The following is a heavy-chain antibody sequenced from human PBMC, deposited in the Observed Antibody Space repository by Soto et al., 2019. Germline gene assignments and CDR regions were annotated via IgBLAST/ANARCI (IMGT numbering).Heavy chain of an antibody. J-gene: IGHJ4*02. Sequence: LQLQESGPGLVKPSETLSLTCTVSGGSISSSSYYWGWIRQAPGKGLEWVAKIKEDGSEKYYAASVKGRFIISRDNARNSVYLQMNSLRAEDTAVYYCARVRPGNYRDYWGQGTLVTVSS. CDR3: ARVRPGNYRDY. CDR1: GGSISSSSYY. V-gene: IGHV3-7*03. CDR2: IKEDGSEK. D-gene: IGHD3-10*01.